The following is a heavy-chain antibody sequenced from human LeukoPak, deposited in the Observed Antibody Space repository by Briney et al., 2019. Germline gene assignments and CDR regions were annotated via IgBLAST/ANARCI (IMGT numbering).Heavy chain of an antibody. Sequence: GGCLRLSCAASGFTFSSYDMHWVRQATGKGLEWVSAIGTAGDTYYPGSVKGRFTISRENAKNSLYLQMNSLRAGDTAVYYCARVGDQNDAFDIWGQGTMVTVSS. CDR2: IGTAGDT. J-gene: IGHJ3*02. CDR3: ARVGDQNDAFDI. D-gene: IGHD2-2*01. CDR1: GFTFSSYD. V-gene: IGHV3-13*01.